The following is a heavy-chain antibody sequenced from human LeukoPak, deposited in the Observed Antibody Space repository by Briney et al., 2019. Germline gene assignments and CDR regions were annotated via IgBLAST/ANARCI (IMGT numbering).Heavy chain of an antibody. J-gene: IGHJ4*02. CDR2: ISSGGDTK. CDR1: EFVFSDYY. D-gene: IGHD3-10*01. V-gene: IGHV3-11*01. CDR3: AREMGGDYGSGTFFDL. Sequence: PGGSLRLSCAASEFVFSDYYMSWVRQAPGKGLEWVSYISSGGDTKYYADSVKGRFTISRDNAKNSLYPQMNNLRAEDTAVYYCAREMGGDYGSGTFFDLWGQGNMVTVSS.